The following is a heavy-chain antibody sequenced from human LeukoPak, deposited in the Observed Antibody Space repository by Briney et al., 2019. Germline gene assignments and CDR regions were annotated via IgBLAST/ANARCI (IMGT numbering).Heavy chain of an antibody. CDR1: GFTFSSYW. CDR3: ATYRQVLLPFES. J-gene: IGHJ4*02. V-gene: IGHV3-23*01. D-gene: IGHD2-8*02. CDR2: IFPSGGEI. Sequence: GGSLRLSCAASGFTFSSYWMHWVRQPPGKGLEWVSSIFPSGGEIHYADSVRGRFTISRDNSKSTLSLQMNSLRAEDTAIYYCATYRQVLLPFESWGQGTMVTVSS.